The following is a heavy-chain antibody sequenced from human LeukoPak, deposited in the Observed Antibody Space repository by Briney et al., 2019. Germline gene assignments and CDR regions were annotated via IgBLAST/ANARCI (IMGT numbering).Heavy chain of an antibody. D-gene: IGHD3-22*01. V-gene: IGHV1-2*02. CDR2: INPNSGGT. CDR1: GYTFTGYY. CDR3: AGDDSSGYYYFDY. Sequence: ASVKVSCKASGYTFTGYYMHWVRHAPGQGLEWMGWINPNSGGTNYAQKFQGRVTMTRDTSISTAYMELSRLRSDDTAVYYCAGDDSSGYYYFDYWGQGTLATVSS. J-gene: IGHJ4*02.